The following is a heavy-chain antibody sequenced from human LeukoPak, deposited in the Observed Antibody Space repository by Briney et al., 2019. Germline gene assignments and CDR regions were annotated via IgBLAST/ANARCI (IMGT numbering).Heavy chain of an antibody. D-gene: IGHD2-15*01. CDR3: ARGTDSDAFDI. Sequence: ASVRVSCKASGYTFTIYGISWVRQAPGQGREWMGWISAYNGNTNYAQRLQGRVTITTDTSTSTAYMELRSLRSQDTAVYYCARGTDSDAFDIWGQGAMVTVSS. V-gene: IGHV1-18*01. CDR2: ISAYNGNT. CDR1: GYTFTIYG. J-gene: IGHJ3*02.